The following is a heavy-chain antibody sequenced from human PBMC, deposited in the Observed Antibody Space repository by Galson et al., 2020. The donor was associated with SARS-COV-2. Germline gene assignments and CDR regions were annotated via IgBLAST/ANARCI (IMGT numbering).Heavy chain of an antibody. CDR1: GFTFSSYG. J-gene: IGHJ5*02. CDR2: ISYDGSNK. D-gene: IGHD3-16*01. CDR3: AKVETPYTVNWFDP. V-gene: IGHV3-30*18. Sequence: GESLKISWAASGFTFSSYGMHWVRQAPGKGLEWVAVISYDGSNKYYADSVKGRFTISRDNSKNTLYLQMNSLRAEDTAVYYCAKVETPYTVNWFDPWGQGTLVTVSS.